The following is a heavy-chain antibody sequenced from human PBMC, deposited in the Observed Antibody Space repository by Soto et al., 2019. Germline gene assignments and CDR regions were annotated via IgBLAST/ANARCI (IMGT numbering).Heavy chain of an antibody. V-gene: IGHV3-23*01. J-gene: IGHJ4*02. D-gene: IGHD2-2*01. CDR1: GLTFSSYA. CDR2: ISGSGGST. CDR3: VKDLYQLLYLDY. Sequence: GGSLRLSCAASGLTFSSYAMSWVRQAPGKGLEWVSAISGSGGSTYYADSVKGRFTISRDNSKNTLYLQMNSLRAEDTAVYYCVKDLYQLLYLDYWGQGALVTVSS.